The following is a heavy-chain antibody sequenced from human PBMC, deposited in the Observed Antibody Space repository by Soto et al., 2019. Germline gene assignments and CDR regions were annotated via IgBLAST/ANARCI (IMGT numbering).Heavy chain of an antibody. CDR1: GFSFSNYW. CDR2: IYPSDSYT. J-gene: IGHJ6*02. CDR3: ATLSPRRYYYFGIHV. V-gene: IGHV5-10-1*01. Sequence: GESLKISCQRSGFSFSNYWITWVRQVPGKGLEWLSGIYPSDSYTNYSPSFEGRSTVSVDKSISTAYLQWSSLQASDRATYYCATLSPRRYYYFGIHVWGQGTPVTVSS.